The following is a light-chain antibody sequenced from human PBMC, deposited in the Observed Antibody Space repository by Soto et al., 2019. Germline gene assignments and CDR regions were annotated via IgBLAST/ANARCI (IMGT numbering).Light chain of an antibody. V-gene: IGLV2-14*01. Sequence: QSALTQPASVSGSPGQSITISCTGTSSDAGGYNYVSWYQQHPGKAPKLIIFEVSYRPSGISNRFSASKSGDTASLTISGPQADDEADYYCCSYTDSRTHIFGSGTKVTVL. J-gene: IGLJ1*01. CDR1: SSDAGGYNY. CDR3: CSYTDSRTHI. CDR2: EVS.